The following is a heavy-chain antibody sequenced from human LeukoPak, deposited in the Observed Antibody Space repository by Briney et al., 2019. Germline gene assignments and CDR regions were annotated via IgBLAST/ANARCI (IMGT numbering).Heavy chain of an antibody. CDR3: ARDHYYYGWGDPDY. J-gene: IGHJ4*02. D-gene: IGHD3-10*01. CDR2: ISYDGSVQ. Sequence: GGSLRLSCAASGFTFSAYALHWVRQAPGKGLEWVSVISYDGSVQHYRDSVQGRFTISRDNSKNTVYLHMNSLRPEDTALYYCARDHYYYGWGDPDYWGLGTLVTVSS. V-gene: IGHV3-30*04. CDR1: GFTFSAYA.